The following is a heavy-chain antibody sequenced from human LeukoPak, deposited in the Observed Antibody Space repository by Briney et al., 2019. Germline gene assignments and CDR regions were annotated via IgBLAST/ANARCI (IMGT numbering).Heavy chain of an antibody. CDR1: GGTFSSYA. J-gene: IGHJ4*02. CDR2: IIPIFGTA. Sequence: ASVKVSCKASGGTFSSYAISWVRQAPGQGLEWMGGIIPIFGTANYAQKFQGRVTITADESTSTAYMELGSLRSEDTAVYYCARFRCSSGWSYFDYWGQGTLVTVSS. D-gene: IGHD6-19*01. CDR3: ARFRCSSGWSYFDY. V-gene: IGHV1-69*13.